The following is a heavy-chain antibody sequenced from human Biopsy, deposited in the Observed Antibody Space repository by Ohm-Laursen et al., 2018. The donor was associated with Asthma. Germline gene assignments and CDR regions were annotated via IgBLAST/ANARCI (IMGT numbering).Heavy chain of an antibody. V-gene: IGHV3-30*18. CDR2: ISFDGTNR. CDR3: AKDVFPGWELRRGPDS. D-gene: IGHD1-26*01. CDR1: GFTFSNYG. J-gene: IGHJ4*02. Sequence: SLRLSCSASGFTFSNYGMHWVRQAPGKGLDWVAVISFDGTNRNYTDSVKGRFTISRDNSRNTLHLEMNSLRAEDTAVYYCAKDVFPGWELRRGPDSWGQGTLVTVSS.